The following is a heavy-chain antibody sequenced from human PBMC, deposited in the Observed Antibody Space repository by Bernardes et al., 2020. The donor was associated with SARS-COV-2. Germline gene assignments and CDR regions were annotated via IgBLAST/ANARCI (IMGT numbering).Heavy chain of an antibody. CDR1: GFTFRSFG. J-gene: IGHJ4*02. CDR2: ISNNGVQT. CDR3: ATGVSLLGAS. D-gene: IGHD2-8*02. V-gene: IGHV3-23*01. Sequence: GGSLRLSCTATGFTFRSFGMSWVRQIPGKGLQWVSGISNNGVQTYYIDSVKGRFTVSRDNSKNTLYLIMNNLRSEATAIYFCATGVSLLGASWGQGSLVIVSS.